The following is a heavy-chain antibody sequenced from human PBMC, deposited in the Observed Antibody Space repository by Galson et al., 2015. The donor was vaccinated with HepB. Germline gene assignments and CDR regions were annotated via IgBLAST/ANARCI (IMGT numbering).Heavy chain of an antibody. Sequence: SVKVSCKASENTVSRYAMHWVRQAPGQRLEWVGWINPGNGDTKYSQKFQGRITISRDTSASTDYMELRSLRSEDTAVYYCAQEYYYAGSIYGFAEYFQHWGQGTLIVVSA. CDR2: INPGNGDT. CDR3: AQEYYYAGSIYGFAEYFQH. CDR1: ENTVSRYA. D-gene: IGHD3-3*02. J-gene: IGHJ1*01. V-gene: IGHV1-3*01.